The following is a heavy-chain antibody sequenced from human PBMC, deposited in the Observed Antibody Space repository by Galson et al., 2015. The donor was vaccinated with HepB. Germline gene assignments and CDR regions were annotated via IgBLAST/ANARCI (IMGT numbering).Heavy chain of an antibody. V-gene: IGHV3-23*01. Sequence: SLRLSCAASGFTFSSYAMSWVRQAPGEGLEWVSTISGSDGSTYYADSVKGRFTISRDNSKNTLYLQMNSLRAEDTAVYYCAKTRDPMIVVFITEGYYFDYWGQGTLVTVSS. CDR3: AKTRDPMIVVFITEGYYFDY. CDR2: ISGSDGST. D-gene: IGHD3-22*01. J-gene: IGHJ4*02. CDR1: GFTFSSYA.